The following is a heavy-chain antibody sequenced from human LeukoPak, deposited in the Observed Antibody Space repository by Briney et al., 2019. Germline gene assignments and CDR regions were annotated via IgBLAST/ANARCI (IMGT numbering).Heavy chain of an antibody. J-gene: IGHJ4*02. V-gene: IGHV3-23*01. Sequence: PEGSLRLSCAASGFTFSSYAMSWVRQAPGKGLEWVSAISGSGGSTYYADSVKGRFTISRDNSKNTLYLQMNSLRAEDTAVYYCAKDMSAYCGGDCYYDYWGQGTLVTVSS. CDR1: GFTFSSYA. CDR3: AKDMSAYCGGDCYYDY. CDR2: ISGSGGST. D-gene: IGHD2-21*02.